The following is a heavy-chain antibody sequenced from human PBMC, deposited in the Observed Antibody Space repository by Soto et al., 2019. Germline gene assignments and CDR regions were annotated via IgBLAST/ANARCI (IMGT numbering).Heavy chain of an antibody. Sequence: EVQLLESGGGLVQPGGSLRLSCAASGFTFSNYAMSWVRQTPGKGLEWVSTISGGGGNTDYPDSVKGRFTISRDNSKDTVYLQMNSLRAEDAAISYCAKERLCRGADYWGQGALVPVTS. CDR2: ISGGGGNT. CDR3: AKERLCRGADY. J-gene: IGHJ4*02. V-gene: IGHV3-23*01. CDR1: GFTFSNYA.